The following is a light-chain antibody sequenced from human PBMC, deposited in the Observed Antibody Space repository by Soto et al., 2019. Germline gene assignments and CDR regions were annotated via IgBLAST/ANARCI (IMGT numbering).Light chain of an antibody. J-gene: IGKJ1*01. V-gene: IGKV1-5*03. CDR1: QSISSW. CDR3: QPYYPNTT. Sequence: DIQMTQSPSTLSASVGDRVTITCRASQSISSWLAWYQQKPGQAPKLLIYKASTLQSGVPSRFSGSGSGTEFTLAISSLQSVDSPPSSCQPYYPNTTFVQ. CDR2: KAS.